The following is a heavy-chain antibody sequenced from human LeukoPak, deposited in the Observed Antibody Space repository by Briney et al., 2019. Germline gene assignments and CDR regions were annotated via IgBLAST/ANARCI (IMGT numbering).Heavy chain of an antibody. Sequence: ASVKVSCKTSGHTFTDYYMHWVRQAPGQGLEWMGWINPNSGATNYVQEFQGRVTMTRDTSVTTAYMELSGLRSDDTAVYYCAREGRDFGPHKLAGFDCWGQGTLVTVSS. CDR3: AREGRDFGPHKLAGFDC. V-gene: IGHV1-2*02. J-gene: IGHJ4*02. CDR1: GHTFTDYY. CDR2: INPNSGAT. D-gene: IGHD1-1*01.